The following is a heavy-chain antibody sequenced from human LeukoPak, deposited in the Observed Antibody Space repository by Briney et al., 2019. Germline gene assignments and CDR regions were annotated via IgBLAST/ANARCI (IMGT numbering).Heavy chain of an antibody. D-gene: IGHD2-2*01. CDR2: IIPIFGTA. V-gene: IGHV1-69*06. J-gene: IGHJ4*02. CDR3: ARSPRYQEVYYFDY. CDR1: GGTFSSYA. Sequence: ASVKVSCKASGGTFSSYAISWVRQAPGQGLEWMGGIIPIFGTANYAQKFQGRVTITADKSTSTAYMELSSLRSEDTAVYYCARSPRYQEVYYFDYWGQGTPVTVSS.